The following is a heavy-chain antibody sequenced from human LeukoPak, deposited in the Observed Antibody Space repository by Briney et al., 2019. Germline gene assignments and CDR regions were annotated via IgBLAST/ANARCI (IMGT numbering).Heavy chain of an antibody. CDR1: GGSISSYY. CDR3: ARGVTLIIVVIHDWYFDL. CDR2: IYYSGST. V-gene: IGHV4-59*08. J-gene: IGHJ2*01. Sequence: SETLSLTCTVSGGSISSYYWSWIRQPPGKGLEWVGYIYYSGSTNYNPSLKSRVTISVDTSKNQFSLKLSSVTAADTAVYYRARGVTLIIVVIHDWYFDLWGRGTVFTVSS. D-gene: IGHD3-22*01.